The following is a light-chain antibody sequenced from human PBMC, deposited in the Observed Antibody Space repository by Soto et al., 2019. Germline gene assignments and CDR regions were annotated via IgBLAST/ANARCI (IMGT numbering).Light chain of an antibody. V-gene: IGKV1-5*03. CDR3: QQYGSYSTWT. CDR2: KAS. J-gene: IGKJ1*01. CDR1: QSIGSW. Sequence: DIQMTQSPSTLSASVGDRVTITCRASQSIGSWLAWYQQKPGKAPKLLIYKASSLESGVPSRFSGSGSGTEFTLTISSLQPDDFASYYCQQYGSYSTWTFGQGTKWKSN.